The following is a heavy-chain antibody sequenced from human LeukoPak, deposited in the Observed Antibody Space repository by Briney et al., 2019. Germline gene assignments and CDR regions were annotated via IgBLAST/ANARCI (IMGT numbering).Heavy chain of an antibody. D-gene: IGHD3-9*01. J-gene: IGHJ6*02. CDR1: AGSFSGYY. CDR3: ARGIYYDILTGYYTSYYYGMDV. CDR2: INHSGST. Sequence: KPSETLSLTCAVYAGSFSGYYWGWIRQPPGKGLEWIGEINHSGSTYSNPSLKSRVTISVDTSKNQFSLKLSSVTAAATAVYYCARGIYYDILTGYYTSYYYGMDVWGQGTTVTVSS. V-gene: IGHV4-34*01.